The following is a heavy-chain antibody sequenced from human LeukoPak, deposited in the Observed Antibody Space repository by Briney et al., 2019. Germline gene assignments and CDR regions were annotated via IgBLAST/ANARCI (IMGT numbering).Heavy chain of an antibody. V-gene: IGHV1-69*13. CDR3: ARKRPGSPPHFDY. J-gene: IGHJ4*02. CDR1: GGTFSSYA. Sequence: GASVQVSCKASGGTFSSYAISWVRQAPGQGLEWMGGIIPIFGTANYAQKFQGRVTITADESTSTAYMELSSLRSEDTAVYYCARKRPGSPPHFDYWGQGTLVTVSS. D-gene: IGHD3-10*01. CDR2: IIPIFGTA.